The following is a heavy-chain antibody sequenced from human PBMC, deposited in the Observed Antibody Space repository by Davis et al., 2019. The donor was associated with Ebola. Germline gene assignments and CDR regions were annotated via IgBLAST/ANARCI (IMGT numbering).Heavy chain of an antibody. J-gene: IGHJ6*02. CDR3: AKNRIPRIYYNMDV. Sequence: PGGSLRLSCAASGFTFSSYSMNWVRQAPGKGLEWVSSISSSSSYIYYADSVKGRFTISRDNAKNSLYLQMNSLRAEDTAVYYCAKNRIPRIYYNMDVWGQGTTVTVSS. D-gene: IGHD2-15*01. CDR1: GFTFSSYS. V-gene: IGHV3-21*01. CDR2: ISSSSSYI.